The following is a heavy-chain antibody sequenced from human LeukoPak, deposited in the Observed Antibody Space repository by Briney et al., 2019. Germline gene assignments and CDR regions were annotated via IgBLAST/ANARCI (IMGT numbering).Heavy chain of an antibody. D-gene: IGHD2-2*01. CDR1: GGSFSGCY. V-gene: IGHV4-34*01. J-gene: IGHJ4*02. CDR2: INHSGST. Sequence: SETLSLTCAVYGGSFSGCYWSWIRQPPGKGLEWIGEINHSGSTNYNPSLKSRVTISVDTSKNQFSLKLSSVTAADTAVYYCARIDCSSTSCYRYFDYWGQGTLVTVSS. CDR3: ARIDCSSTSCYRYFDY.